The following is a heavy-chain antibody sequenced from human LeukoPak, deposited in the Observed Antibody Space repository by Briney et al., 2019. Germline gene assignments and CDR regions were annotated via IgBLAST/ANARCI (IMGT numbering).Heavy chain of an antibody. J-gene: IGHJ4*02. Sequence: GRSLRLSCAASGFTFSSYGMHWVRQAPGKELEWVVVISFDGSNKYYADSVKGRFTVSRDNSKNTLYLQMNSLRAEDTAVHYCAKDIRGYNYGCDYWGQGTLVTVSS. CDR1: GFTFSSYG. CDR2: ISFDGSNK. V-gene: IGHV3-30*18. D-gene: IGHD5-18*01. CDR3: AKDIRGYNYGCDY.